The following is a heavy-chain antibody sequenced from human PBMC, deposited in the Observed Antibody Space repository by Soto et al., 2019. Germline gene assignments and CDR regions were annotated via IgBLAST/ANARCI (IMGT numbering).Heavy chain of an antibody. Sequence: GGSLRLSCAAAGFTFSAYAMSWVRQAPGKGLQWVSGVGGSDTDKHYADSVRGRFTVSRDNSKNTLYLQMNSLRVDDTAVYYCAKDATAVNGVWDPFDMWGQGTEVTVSS. CDR2: VGGSDTDK. CDR1: GFTFSAYA. D-gene: IGHD2-8*01. CDR3: AKDATAVNGVWDPFDM. V-gene: IGHV3-23*01. J-gene: IGHJ3*02.